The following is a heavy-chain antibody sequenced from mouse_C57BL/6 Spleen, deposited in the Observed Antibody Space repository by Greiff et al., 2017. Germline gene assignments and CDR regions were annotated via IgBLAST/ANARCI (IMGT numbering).Heavy chain of an antibody. CDR3: RLRLRPYYFDY. V-gene: IGHV1-83*01. D-gene: IGHD2-4*01. Sequence: VQLQQSGPELVKPGASVKMSCKASGYTFTDYYMHWVKQKPGKGLEWIGEIYPGSGNTYYNEKFKGKATLTADTSSSTAYMQLSSLTSEDSAVYFCARLRLRPYYFDYWGQGTTLTVSS. J-gene: IGHJ2*01. CDR1: YTFTDYYM. CDR2: YPGSGNTY.